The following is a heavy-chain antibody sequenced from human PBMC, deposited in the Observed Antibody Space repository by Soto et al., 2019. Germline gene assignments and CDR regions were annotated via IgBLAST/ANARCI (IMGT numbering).Heavy chain of an antibody. CDR2: ISTSGSTI. V-gene: IGHV3-11*01. CDR3: ARERGSYFDAFDL. Sequence: QVQLVESGGGLVRPGGSLRLSCAASGFTFNDYYMTWIRQAPGKGLEWLSYISTSGSTIFYADSVKGRFTISRDNAKNSLFLQMNSLRPEDTAVFFCARERGSYFDAFDLWGRGTMVVVAS. CDR1: GFTFNDYY. D-gene: IGHD3-16*01. J-gene: IGHJ3*01.